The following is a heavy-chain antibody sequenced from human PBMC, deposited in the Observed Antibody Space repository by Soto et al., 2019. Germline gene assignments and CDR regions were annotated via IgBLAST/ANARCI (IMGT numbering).Heavy chain of an antibody. Sequence: GSLRLSCVASGFTLCISLVSWVCQALGKGLERGANIKQDGSEKYYVDSVKGRFTISRDNAKNSLYLQMNSLRAEDTAVYYCARDASTHCSGGSCYPGYWGQGTLVTVSS. CDR3: ARDASTHCSGGSCYPGY. J-gene: IGHJ4*02. CDR2: IKQDGSEK. V-gene: IGHV3-7*01. D-gene: IGHD2-15*01. CDR1: GFTLCISL.